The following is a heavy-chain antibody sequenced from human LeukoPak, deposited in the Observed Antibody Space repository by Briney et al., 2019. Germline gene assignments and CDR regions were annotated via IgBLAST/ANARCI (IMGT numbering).Heavy chain of an antibody. CDR1: GFTFSSYD. V-gene: IGHV3-48*03. Sequence: PGGSLRLSCAASGFTFSSYDMHWVRQAPGKGLEWVSYISISGSTIYYADSVKGRFTISRDNAKNSLYLQMNSLRVEDTAVYYCAREGLWGATRDAFDIWGQGTMVTVSS. CDR3: AREGLWGATRDAFDI. D-gene: IGHD1-26*01. CDR2: ISISGSTI. J-gene: IGHJ3*02.